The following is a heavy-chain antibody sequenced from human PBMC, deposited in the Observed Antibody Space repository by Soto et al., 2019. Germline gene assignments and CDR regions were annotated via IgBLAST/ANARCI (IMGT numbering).Heavy chain of an antibody. CDR3: ASARFDY. CDR1: GGSFSANY. J-gene: IGHJ4*02. CDR2: IDHRGNT. V-gene: IGHV4-34*01. Sequence: TSETLSLTCAVYGGSFSANYWTWIRQPPGKGLEWVGEIDHRGNTNYGPSLTNRISISVDASKNQFSLNLHSVTAADTAIYYCASARFDYWGRGILVTVSS.